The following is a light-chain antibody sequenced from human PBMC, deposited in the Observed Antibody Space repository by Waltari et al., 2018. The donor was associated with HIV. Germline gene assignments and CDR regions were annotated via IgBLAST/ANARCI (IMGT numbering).Light chain of an antibody. Sequence: EVVMTPSPATLSVSPGERATLSCRASQSVSSNLAWYQQKPVQAPRLLIYDASTRATGIPARFSGGGSGTEFTLTISSLQSEDFAVYYCQQYNNWPPLTFGGGTKVEIK. J-gene: IGKJ4*01. V-gene: IGKV3-15*01. CDR2: DAS. CDR3: QQYNNWPPLT. CDR1: QSVSSN.